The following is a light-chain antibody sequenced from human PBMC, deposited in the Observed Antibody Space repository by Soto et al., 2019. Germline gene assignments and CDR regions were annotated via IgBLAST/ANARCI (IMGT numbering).Light chain of an antibody. CDR3: QKYGSYPWA. CDR1: QNVGNN. J-gene: IGKJ1*01. V-gene: IGKV3-15*01. CDR2: GAS. Sequence: EIVMTQSPATLSVSPGERATLSCRASQNVGNNLVWYQQKPGQAPRLLIYGASTRAAGIPDRFSGSGSGTEFTLTISSLQPDDFATYYCQKYGSYPWAFGQGTRVEV.